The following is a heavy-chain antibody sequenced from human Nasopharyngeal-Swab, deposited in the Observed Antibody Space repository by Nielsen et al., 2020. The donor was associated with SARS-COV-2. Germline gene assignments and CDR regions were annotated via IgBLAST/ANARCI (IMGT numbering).Heavy chain of an antibody. V-gene: IGHV4-59*01. CDR3: AREGPAIWFGEYETSKSGMDV. J-gene: IGHJ6*02. CDR2: IYYSGST. D-gene: IGHD3-10*01. Sequence: WIRQPPGKGLEWIGYIYYSGSTNYNPSLKSRVTISVDTSKNQFSLKLSSVTAADTAVYYCAREGPAIWFGEYETSKSGMDVWGQGTTVTVSS.